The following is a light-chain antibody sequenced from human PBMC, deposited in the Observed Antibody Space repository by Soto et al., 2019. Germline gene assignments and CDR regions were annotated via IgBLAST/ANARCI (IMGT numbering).Light chain of an antibody. Sequence: QSALTQPRSVSGSPGQSVAISCTGTSSDVGGYNYVSWYQQHPGKAPKLMIYDVTKRPSGVPDRFSGSKSGNTASLTISWLQAEDEADYYCCSYVGSYSYVFCTGTKLTVL. J-gene: IGLJ1*01. CDR2: DVT. CDR1: SSDVGGYNY. CDR3: CSYVGSYSYV. V-gene: IGLV2-11*01.